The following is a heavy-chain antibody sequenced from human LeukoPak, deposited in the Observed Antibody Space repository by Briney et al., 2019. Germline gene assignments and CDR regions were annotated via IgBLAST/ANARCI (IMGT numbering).Heavy chain of an antibody. V-gene: IGHV3-7*01. CDR3: ARVGPPYYYYYMDV. Sequence: GGSLRLSCAGSGFTFSSYWMSWVREAPGKGLEWVANIKEDGSEKYYVDSVKGRFTISRDNAKNSLYLQMNSLRAEDTAVYYCARVGPPYYYYYMDVWGNGTTVTVSS. CDR2: IKEDGSEK. CDR1: GFTFSSYW. J-gene: IGHJ6*03.